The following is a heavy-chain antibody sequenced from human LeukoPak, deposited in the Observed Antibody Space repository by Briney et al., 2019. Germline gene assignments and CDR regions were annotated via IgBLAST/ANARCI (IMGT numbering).Heavy chain of an antibody. J-gene: IGHJ4*02. Sequence: PGGSLRLSCAASGFTFSSYSMNWVRQAPRKGLEWVSSISSSSSYIYYADSVKGRFTISRDNAKNSLYLQMNSLRAEDTAVYYCARSPPLRRYFDCWGQGTLVTVSS. CDR3: ARSPPLRRYFDC. V-gene: IGHV3-21*01. CDR2: ISSSSSYI. D-gene: IGHD3-9*01. CDR1: GFTFSSYS.